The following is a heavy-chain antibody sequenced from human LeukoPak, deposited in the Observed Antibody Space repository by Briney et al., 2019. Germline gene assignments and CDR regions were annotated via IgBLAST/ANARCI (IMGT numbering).Heavy chain of an antibody. CDR2: MHPGNGNT. CDR3: AREGSYCVGGDCYSFDF. CDR1: GYRFISNY. V-gene: IGHV1-2*02. Sequence: ASVEVSCKASGYRFISNYIQWVRQAPGLGPEWIGWMHPGNGNTRYAEKFQGRVTMTRDTSINTAYMDLSSLRSDDTAVYYCAREGSYCVGGDCYSFDFWGQGTLITVSS. J-gene: IGHJ4*02. D-gene: IGHD2-21*02.